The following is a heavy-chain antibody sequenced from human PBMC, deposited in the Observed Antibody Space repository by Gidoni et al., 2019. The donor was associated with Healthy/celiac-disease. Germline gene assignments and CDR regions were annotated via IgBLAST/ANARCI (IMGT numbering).Heavy chain of an antibody. J-gene: IGHJ6*02. Sequence: EVQLVESGGGLVKPGGSLRLHCAASGFTFSRHRMNWVRQAPGKGLEWVSSISRSRSYIYYADSVKGRFTISRDNAKNSLYLQMNSLRAEDTAVYYFARGVIAARRYYYYGMDVWGQGTTVTVSS. D-gene: IGHD6-6*01. CDR2: ISRSRSYI. V-gene: IGHV3-21*01. CDR3: ARGVIAARRYYYYGMDV. CDR1: GFTFSRHR.